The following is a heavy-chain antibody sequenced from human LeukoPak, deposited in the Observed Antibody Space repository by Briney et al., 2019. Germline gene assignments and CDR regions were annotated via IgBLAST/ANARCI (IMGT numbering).Heavy chain of an antibody. V-gene: IGHV4-34*01. D-gene: IGHD6-13*01. CDR1: GGSFSGYY. CDR2: INHSGST. J-gene: IGHJ5*02. Sequence: PSETLSLTCAVYGGSFSGYYWSWIRQPPGKGLEWIGEINHSGSTNYNPSLKSRVTISVDTSKNQFSLKLSSVTAADTAVYYCARWGLAAAGNFWFDPWGQGTLVTVSS. CDR3: ARWGLAAAGNFWFDP.